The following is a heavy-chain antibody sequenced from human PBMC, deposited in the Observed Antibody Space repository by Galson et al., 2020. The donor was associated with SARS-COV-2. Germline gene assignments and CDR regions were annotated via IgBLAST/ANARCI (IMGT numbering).Heavy chain of an antibody. CDR2: ISGRDGSA. V-gene: IGHV3-23*01. J-gene: IGHJ4*02. Sequence: TGGSLRLSCAASGFTFSSHTMSWVRQAPGKGLEWVSAISGRDGSAYYADSVKGRFTISRDNSKNTLYLQLSSLRAEDTAVYYCAKRPPRDAYNPDDYWGQGTLVTVSS. CDR1: GFTFSSHT. CDR3: AKRPPRDAYNPDDY. D-gene: IGHD1-1*01.